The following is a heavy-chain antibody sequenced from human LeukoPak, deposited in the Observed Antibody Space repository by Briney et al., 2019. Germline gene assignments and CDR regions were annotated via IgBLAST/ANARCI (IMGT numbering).Heavy chain of an antibody. CDR1: GFTFSSYG. V-gene: IGHV3-33*01. CDR2: IWYDGSNK. CDR3: ARDVDDSSGLYYFDY. D-gene: IGHD3-22*01. Sequence: GGSLRLSCAASGFTFSSYGMHWVRQAPGKGLEWVAVIWYDGSNKYYADSVKGRFTISRDNSKNTLYLQMNSLRAEDTAVYYCARDVDDSSGLYYFDYWGQGTLVTVSS. J-gene: IGHJ4*02.